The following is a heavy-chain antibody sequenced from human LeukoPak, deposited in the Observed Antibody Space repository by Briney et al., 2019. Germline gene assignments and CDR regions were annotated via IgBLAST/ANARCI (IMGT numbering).Heavy chain of an antibody. J-gene: IGHJ4*02. CDR3: AKQSAGSAAWYSLHYDF. CDR2: VDGGGGGT. D-gene: IGHD6-13*01. CDR1: GFTLSSYA. V-gene: IGHV3-23*01. Sequence: GGSLRLSCAASGFTLSSYAMTWVRQAPGRGLEWVSSVDGGGGGTYYADSVKGRFTISRNNSKDTLYLQMNGLRAEDTAVYFCAKQSAGSAAWYSLHYDFWGQGTLVTVSS.